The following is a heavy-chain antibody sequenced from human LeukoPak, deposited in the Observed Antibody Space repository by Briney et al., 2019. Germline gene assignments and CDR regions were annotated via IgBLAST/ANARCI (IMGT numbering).Heavy chain of an antibody. V-gene: IGHV4-59*01. Sequence: SETLSLTCTLSGASISTYYWSWVRQAPGKGPEWIGQIFNNGSTNYNPSLKSRVTISVDTSKNQFSLTLRFVTATDTAVYYCARFKGYGSFYYYFYMDVWGKGTTVTVSS. CDR3: ARFKGYGSFYYYFYMDV. CDR1: GASISTYY. D-gene: IGHD2-15*01. J-gene: IGHJ6*03. CDR2: IFNNGST.